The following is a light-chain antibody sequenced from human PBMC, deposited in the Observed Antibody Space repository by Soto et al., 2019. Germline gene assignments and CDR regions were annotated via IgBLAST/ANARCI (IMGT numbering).Light chain of an antibody. CDR3: STWDDSLNGRV. J-gene: IGLJ3*02. CDR2: EVS. V-gene: IGLV2-8*01. Sequence: QSALAQPPSASGSPGQSVTITCTGTNSDVGTYNYVSWYQHHPGKAPKFMIYEVSKRPLGVPDRFSGSKSGNTASLTVSGLQAEDEADYYCSTWDDSLNGRVFGGGTKLTVL. CDR1: NSDVGTYNY.